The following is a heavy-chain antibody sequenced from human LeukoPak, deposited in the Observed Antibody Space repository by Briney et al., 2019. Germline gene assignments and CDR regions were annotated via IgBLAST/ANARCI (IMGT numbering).Heavy chain of an antibody. CDR1: GASISNDY. CDR3: ARDRSSSWLYYFDY. J-gene: IGHJ4*02. V-gene: IGHV4-4*07. D-gene: IGHD6-13*01. Sequence: KTSETRSLTCTVLGASISNDYWSWIRQPAGKGLDWIGHIYTGGSTNYNASFKSRVTMSVDTSKNQCSLRLSSVTAADTAVYYCARDRSSSWLYYFDYWGQGTLVIVSS. CDR2: IYTGGST.